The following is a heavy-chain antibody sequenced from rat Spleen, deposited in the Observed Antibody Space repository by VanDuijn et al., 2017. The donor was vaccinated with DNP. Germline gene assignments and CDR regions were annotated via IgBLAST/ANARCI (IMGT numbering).Heavy chain of an antibody. Sequence: EVQVLESGGGLVQPGNSLKLSCATSGFTFSTAWMYWYRQFPEKRLEWLARIKAKSNNYATDYTESVKGRLTISRDDSKSSIYLQMNSLRSEDMATYYCVRWNSGHFDYWGQGVMVTVSS. CDR1: GFTFSTAW. D-gene: IGHD4-3*01. CDR2: IKAKSNNYAT. CDR3: VRWNSGHFDY. J-gene: IGHJ2*01. V-gene: IGHV6-6*01.